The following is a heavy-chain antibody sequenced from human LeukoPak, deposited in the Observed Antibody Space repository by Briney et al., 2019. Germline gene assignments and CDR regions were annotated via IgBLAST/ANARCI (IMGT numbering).Heavy chain of an antibody. CDR2: MNPNSGNT. CDR3: EIYTGYDSF. D-gene: IGHD5-12*01. Sequence: ASVKVSCKASGYTFTSYDINWVRQATGQGLEWMGWMNPNSGNTGYAQKFQGRVTMTRNTSVSTAFMELSGLRPEDTAVYYCEIYTGYDSFWGQGTLVTVSS. V-gene: IGHV1-8*01. CDR1: GYTFTSYD. J-gene: IGHJ4*02.